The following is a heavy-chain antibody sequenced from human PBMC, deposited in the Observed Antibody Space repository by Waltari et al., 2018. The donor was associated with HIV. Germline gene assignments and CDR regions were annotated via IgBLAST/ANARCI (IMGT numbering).Heavy chain of an antibody. D-gene: IGHD5-12*01. V-gene: IGHV3-7*01. Sequence: EVQLVESGGGLVQPGGSLRLSCAASGFTLSRFWMSWVGQAPGKGLCGVANIKQDGSEKYYVDAVKGRFTISRDNAKNSLYLQMNSLRAEDTAVYYCAVRSPARRLNWFDPWGQGTLVTVSS. CDR3: AVRSPARRLNWFDP. CDR2: IKQDGSEK. CDR1: GFTLSRFW. J-gene: IGHJ5*02.